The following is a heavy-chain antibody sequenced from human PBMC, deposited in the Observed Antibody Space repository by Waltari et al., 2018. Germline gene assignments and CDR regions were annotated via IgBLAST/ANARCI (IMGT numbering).Heavy chain of an antibody. V-gene: IGHV4-34*01. J-gene: IGHJ4*02. Sequence: QVQLQQWGAGLLKPSETLSLTCAVYGGSFSGYYWSWIRQPPGKGLEWIGEINHSGSTNYNPSLKSRVTISVDTSKNQFSLKLSSVTAADTAVYYCARDVWRGKFDYWGQGTLVTVFS. CDR3: ARDVWRGKFDY. D-gene: IGHD3-16*01. CDR2: INHSGST. CDR1: GGSFSGYY.